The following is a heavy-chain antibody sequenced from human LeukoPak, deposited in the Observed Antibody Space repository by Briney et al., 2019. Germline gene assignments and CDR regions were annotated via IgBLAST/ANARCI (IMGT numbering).Heavy chain of an antibody. D-gene: IGHD1-7*01. V-gene: IGHV3-15*04. CDR3: TTDEDWNYARKDV. CDR1: GFTFNYAW. J-gene: IGHJ6*02. Sequence: GGSLRLSCAASGFTFNYAWMSWVRQVPGKGLEWVGQTVSEIDGGTTDYAAPVKGRFTISKDDSKSTLYLQMNSLKIEDTAVYYCTTDEDWNYARKDVWGQGATVIVSS. CDR2: TVSEIDGGTT.